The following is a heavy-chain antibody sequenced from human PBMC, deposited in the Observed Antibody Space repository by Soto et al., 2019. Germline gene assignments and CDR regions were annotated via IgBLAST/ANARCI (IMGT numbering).Heavy chain of an antibody. CDR1: GGSISSGGYY. Sequence: SETLSLTCTVSGGSISSGGYYWSWIRQHPGKGLEWIGYIYYSGSTYYNPSLKSRVTISVDTSKNQFSLKLSSVTAADTAVYYCARDIHSSGWYYYYGMDVWGQGTTVTVSS. CDR3: ARDIHSSGWYYYYGMDV. V-gene: IGHV4-31*03. D-gene: IGHD6-19*01. CDR2: IYYSGST. J-gene: IGHJ6*02.